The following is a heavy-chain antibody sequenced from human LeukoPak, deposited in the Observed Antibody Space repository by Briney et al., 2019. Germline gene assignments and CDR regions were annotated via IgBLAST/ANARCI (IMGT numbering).Heavy chain of an antibody. D-gene: IGHD3-3*01. Sequence: GGSLRLSCAASGFTFSTYPLHWVRQVPGKGLEWVTLISYDGSKIYYADSVKGRFTTSRDNFKNTLYLQMNSLGAEDTAVYYCARESGWGLPHAFDFWGQGTMVTVSS. CDR3: ARESGWGLPHAFDF. V-gene: IGHV3-30-3*01. CDR2: ISYDGSKI. J-gene: IGHJ3*01. CDR1: GFTFSTYP.